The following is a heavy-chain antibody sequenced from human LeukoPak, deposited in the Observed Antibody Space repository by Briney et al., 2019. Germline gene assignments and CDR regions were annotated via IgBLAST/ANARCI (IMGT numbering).Heavy chain of an antibody. V-gene: IGHV4-59*12. CDR2: IYYSGST. J-gene: IGHJ4*02. CDR1: AGSISIYY. CDR3: AREIGVGATGVLDY. D-gene: IGHD1-26*01. Sequence: PSETLSLTCPVAAGSISIYYCSWIRQPPGKGRGWIGYIYYSGSTNYNPSLKSRVTISVDTSKNQFSLKLSSVTAADTAVYYCAREIGVGATGVLDYWGQGTLVTVSS.